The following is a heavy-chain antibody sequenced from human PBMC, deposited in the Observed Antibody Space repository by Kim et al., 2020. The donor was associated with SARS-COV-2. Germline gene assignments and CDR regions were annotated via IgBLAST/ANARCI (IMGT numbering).Heavy chain of an antibody. J-gene: IGHJ4*02. D-gene: IGHD2-15*01. V-gene: IGHV3-30*01. Sequence: VKGRLTISRDNSKNPLYLQMNSLRAEDTAVYYCARDSLGYCSGGSCYFYDYWGQGTLVTVSS. CDR3: ARDSLGYCSGGSCYFYDY.